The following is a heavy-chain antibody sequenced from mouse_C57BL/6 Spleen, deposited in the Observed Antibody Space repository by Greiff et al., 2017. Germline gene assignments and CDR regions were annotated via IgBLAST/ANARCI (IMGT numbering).Heavy chain of an antibody. D-gene: IGHD1-1*01. J-gene: IGHJ3*01. Sequence: VKLVESGPELVKPGASVKISCKASGYSFTSYYIHWVKQRPGQGLEWIGWIYPGSGNTEYNEKFKGKATLTADTSSSTAYMQLSSLTSEDSAVYYCATYGSSAWFAYWGQGTLVTVSA. CDR3: ATYGSSAWFAY. V-gene: IGHV1-66*01. CDR2: IYPGSGNT. CDR1: GYSFTSYY.